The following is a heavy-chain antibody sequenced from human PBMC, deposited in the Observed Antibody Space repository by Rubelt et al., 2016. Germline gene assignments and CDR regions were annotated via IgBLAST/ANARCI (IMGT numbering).Heavy chain of an antibody. V-gene: IGHV4-61*01. J-gene: IGHJ4*02. CDR3: ARSALAARKAFDY. CDR1: GGSVSSGSYY. Sequence: QVQLQESGPGLVKPSETLSLTCTVSGGSVSSGSYYWSWIRQPPGKGLEWIGYIYYSGSTNYNPSLEGRVTISVDTSKNQFSLKLSSVTAADTAVYYCARSALAARKAFDYWGQGTLVTVSS. D-gene: IGHD6-6*01. CDR2: IYYSGST.